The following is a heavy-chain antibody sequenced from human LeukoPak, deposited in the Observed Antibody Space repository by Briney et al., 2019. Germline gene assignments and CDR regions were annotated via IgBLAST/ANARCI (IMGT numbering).Heavy chain of an antibody. V-gene: IGHV1-24*01. Sequence: ASVKVSCKVSGYSLSDISVHWIRQVPGRGLEWMGSFETEDGEPLYAQKFQGRVTKTEDTSTDTAYMELSSLRSEDTAVYYCARVPPRLVVVAATGDYWGQGTLVTVSS. D-gene: IGHD2-15*01. CDR3: ARVPPRLVVVAATGDY. J-gene: IGHJ4*02. CDR1: GYSLSDIS. CDR2: FETEDGEP.